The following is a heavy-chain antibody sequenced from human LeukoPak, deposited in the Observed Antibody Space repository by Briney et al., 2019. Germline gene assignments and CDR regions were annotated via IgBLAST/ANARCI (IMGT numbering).Heavy chain of an antibody. CDR2: IYNTGSS. D-gene: IGHD1-26*01. CDR1: GVSISSSSCY. Sequence: SETLSLTCTVSGVSISSSSCYWGWIRQPPGKGLEWIGSIYNTGSSYYNPSLKSRGTISVDTSKNQFSLRLRSVTAADTAVYYCACLRPPVVGATWVDYWGQGTLVTVSS. J-gene: IGHJ4*02. CDR3: ACLRPPVVGATWVDY. V-gene: IGHV4-39*01.